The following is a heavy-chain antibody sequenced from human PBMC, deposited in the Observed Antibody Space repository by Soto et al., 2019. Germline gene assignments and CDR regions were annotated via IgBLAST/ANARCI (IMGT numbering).Heavy chain of an antibody. J-gene: IGHJ6*04. CDR3: AMVDGLVTASPQDV. CDR2: INAYNGNT. V-gene: IGHV1-18*01. CDR1: GYRFTSYG. D-gene: IGHD5-18*01. Sequence: QVQLVQSGAEVKNRGASVKVSCKALGYRFTSYGIGWPRQAPGQGLEWMGWINAYNGNTTYAQNFQGSVTLITDAPTSIAYMHPRSLTSKDTGVYYGAMVDGLVTASPQDVWGIGTTVTVSS.